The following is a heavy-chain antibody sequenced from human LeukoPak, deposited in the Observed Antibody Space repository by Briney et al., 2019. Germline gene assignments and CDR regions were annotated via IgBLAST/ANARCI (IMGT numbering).Heavy chain of an antibody. D-gene: IGHD3-22*01. Sequence: PGGSLRLSCVASGFTFSTYSVHWVRQAPGKGLEWVSSISSSSNYIYYADSVKGRFTIPRDNAKNSLYLQMNSLRADDTAVYYCAQNFYDSSGLYFDYWGQGTLVTVSS. CDR1: GFTFSTYS. CDR3: AQNFYDSSGLYFDY. V-gene: IGHV3-21*01. CDR2: ISSSSNYI. J-gene: IGHJ4*02.